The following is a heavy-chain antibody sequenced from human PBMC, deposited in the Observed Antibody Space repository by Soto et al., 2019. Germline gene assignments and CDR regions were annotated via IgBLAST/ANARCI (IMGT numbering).Heavy chain of an antibody. CDR3: ARGRLAYSSGRAIDP. Sequence: QVQLQQWGAGLLKPSETLSLTCAVYGGSFSGYYWSWIRQPPGKGLEWIGEINHSGSTNYNPSLKSRVTISVDTSKNQFSLKLSSVTAAHTAVYYCARGRLAYSSGRAIDPWGQGSLVTVSS. V-gene: IGHV4-34*01. J-gene: IGHJ5*02. D-gene: IGHD6-19*01. CDR2: INHSGST. CDR1: GGSFSGYY.